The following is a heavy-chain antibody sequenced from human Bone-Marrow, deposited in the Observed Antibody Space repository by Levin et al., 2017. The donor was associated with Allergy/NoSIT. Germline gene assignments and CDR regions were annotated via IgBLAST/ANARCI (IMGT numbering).Heavy chain of an antibody. V-gene: IGHV1-8*01. CDR2: MNPNSGNT. Sequence: GESLKISCKASGYTFTSYDINWVRQATGQGLEWMGWMNPNSGNTGYAQKFQGRVTMTRNTSISTAYMELSSLRSEDTAVYYCARGSLYDFWSGLYYYYYGMDVWGQGTTVTVSS. CDR1: GYTFTSYD. CDR3: ARGSLYDFWSGLYYYYYGMDV. J-gene: IGHJ6*02. D-gene: IGHD3-3*01.